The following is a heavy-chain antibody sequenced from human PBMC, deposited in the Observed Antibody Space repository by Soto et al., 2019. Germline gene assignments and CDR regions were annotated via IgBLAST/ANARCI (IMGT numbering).Heavy chain of an antibody. J-gene: IGHJ4*02. V-gene: IGHV1-3*01. D-gene: IGHD6-19*01. CDR2: INAGNGNT. CDR1: GYTFTSYA. CDR3: ARDWQVTGTGLDY. Sequence: GASVKVSCKASGYTFTSYAIHWVRQAPGQRLEWMGWINAGNGNTKHSQKFQGRVSITRDTSASTAYMELSSLRSEDTAVYYCARDWQVTGTGLDYWGPGTLVTVSS.